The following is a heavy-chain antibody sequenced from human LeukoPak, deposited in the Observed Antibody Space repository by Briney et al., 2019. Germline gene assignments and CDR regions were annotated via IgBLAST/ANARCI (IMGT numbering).Heavy chain of an antibody. V-gene: IGHV3-7*01. J-gene: IGHJ3*02. D-gene: IGHD3-16*02. Sequence: PGGSLRLSCAASGFTFSSYWMSWVRQAPGKGLEWVANIKQDGSEKYYVDSVKGRFTISRDNAKDSLYLQMNSLRAEDTAVYYCARDNDTPQDYVWGSYRPTDDAFDIWGQGTMVTVSS. CDR2: IKQDGSEK. CDR1: GFTFSSYW. CDR3: ARDNDTPQDYVWGSYRPTDDAFDI.